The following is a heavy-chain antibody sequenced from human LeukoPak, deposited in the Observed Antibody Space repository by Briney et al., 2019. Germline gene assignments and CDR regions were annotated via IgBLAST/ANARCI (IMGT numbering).Heavy chain of an antibody. Sequence: SETLSLTCAVYGGSFSGYYWSWIRQPPGKGLEWIGEINHSGSTNYNPSLKSRVTISVDTSKNQFSLKLSSVTAADTAVYYCARGPGDFWSGYYYAFDIWGQGAMVTVSS. CDR2: INHSGST. D-gene: IGHD3-3*01. V-gene: IGHV4-34*01. CDR3: ARGPGDFWSGYYYAFDI. J-gene: IGHJ3*02. CDR1: GGSFSGYY.